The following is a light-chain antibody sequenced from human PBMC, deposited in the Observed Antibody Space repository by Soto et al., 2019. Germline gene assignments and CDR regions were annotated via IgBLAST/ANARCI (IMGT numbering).Light chain of an antibody. Sequence: QSALTRPRSVSGSPGQSVTISCTGTSSDVGGHNYVSWYQQYPGKAPKLMISSVTKRPSGVPDRFSGSKSGNTASLTISGLQAEDEADYYCCSYAGSYTYVFGTGTKVTVL. CDR3: CSYAGSYTYV. J-gene: IGLJ1*01. CDR1: SSDVGGHNY. CDR2: SVT. V-gene: IGLV2-11*01.